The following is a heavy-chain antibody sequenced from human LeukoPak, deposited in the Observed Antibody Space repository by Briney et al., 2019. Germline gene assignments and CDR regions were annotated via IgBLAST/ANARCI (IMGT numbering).Heavy chain of an antibody. Sequence: PGGSLRLSCAVSGFTFNIYAMSWVRQATGKGLEWVSRISASGGGTFYAGSVEGRFIISRDNSKNTLSLQMNSLRVEDTAIYYCAKDKYHDSSGTFDYWGQGTLVTVSS. CDR2: ISASGGGT. CDR1: GFTFNIYA. V-gene: IGHV3-23*01. CDR3: AKDKYHDSSGTFDY. D-gene: IGHD3-22*01. J-gene: IGHJ4*02.